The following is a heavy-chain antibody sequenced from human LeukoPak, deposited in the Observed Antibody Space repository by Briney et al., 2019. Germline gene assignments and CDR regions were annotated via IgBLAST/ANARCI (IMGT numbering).Heavy chain of an antibody. Sequence: SETLSLTCTVSGDSISSCYWSWIRQPAQKGLEWIGRICTSGTINYNPSLKNRVTMSVDTSKNQFSLKLTSVTAADPAVYYCARDRDYSKSLDYWGQGTLVTVSS. D-gene: IGHD6-13*01. CDR1: GDSISSCY. V-gene: IGHV4-4*07. CDR2: ICTSGTI. J-gene: IGHJ4*02. CDR3: ARDRDYSKSLDY.